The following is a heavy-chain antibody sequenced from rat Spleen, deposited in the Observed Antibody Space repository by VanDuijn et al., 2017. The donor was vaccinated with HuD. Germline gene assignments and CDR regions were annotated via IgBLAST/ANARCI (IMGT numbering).Heavy chain of an antibody. CDR3: ATDPFYYYDGYYGVMDA. Sequence: EVQLVESGGGLVQPGRSLTLSCATSGFTFSDYAMAWVRQAPKKGLEWVATIIYDGSSTYYRDSVKGRFTISRDNAKSSLNLEMDSLRSEDTATYYCATDPFYYYDGYYGVMDAWGQGASVTVSS. CDR1: GFTFSDYA. J-gene: IGHJ4*01. D-gene: IGHD1-12*03. V-gene: IGHV5-17*01. CDR2: IIYDGSST.